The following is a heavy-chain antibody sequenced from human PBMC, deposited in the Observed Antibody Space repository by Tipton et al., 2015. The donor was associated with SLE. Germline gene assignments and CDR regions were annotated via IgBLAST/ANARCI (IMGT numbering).Heavy chain of an antibody. CDR2: IHYSGVT. J-gene: IGHJ4*02. CDR3: ARNGFYSLDY. CDR1: GGSIISYY. Sequence: LRLSCTVSGGSIISYYWSWIRQPPGKGLEWIGYIHYSGVTYYYPSLKSRVTMSVDTSKNQFSLKLNSVTAADTAVYYCARNGFYSLDYWGQGTLVTVSS. D-gene: IGHD3-22*01. V-gene: IGHV4-59*08.